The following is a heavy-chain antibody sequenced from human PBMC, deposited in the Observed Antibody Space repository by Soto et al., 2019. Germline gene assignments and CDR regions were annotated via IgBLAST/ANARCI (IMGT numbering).Heavy chain of an antibody. CDR3: ARDGVAGSGWSYYFDY. J-gene: IGHJ4*02. CDR2: ISYDGSNK. V-gene: IGHV3-30-3*01. Sequence: QVQLVESGGGVVQPGRSLSLSCAASGFIFSSYAMHWVRQAPGKGLEWVAVISYDGSNKYYADSVKGRFTISRNNPKNTLHLQMNSLRGEDTAVYYCARDGVAGSGWSYYFDYWGQGTLVTVSS. CDR1: GFIFSSYA. D-gene: IGHD6-19*01.